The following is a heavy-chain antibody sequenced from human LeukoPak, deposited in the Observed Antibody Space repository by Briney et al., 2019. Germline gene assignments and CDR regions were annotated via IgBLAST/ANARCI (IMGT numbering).Heavy chain of an antibody. CDR3: ARDVWPHAFDI. D-gene: IGHD2-8*01. CDR1: GGSFSGYY. Sequence: PSETLSLTCAVYGGSFSGYYWSWIRQPPGKGLEWIWEINHSGSTNYNPSLKSRVTISVDTSKNQFSLRLSSVTAADKAVYYCARDVWPHAFDIWGQGTMVTVSS. CDR2: INHSGST. V-gene: IGHV4-34*01. J-gene: IGHJ3*02.